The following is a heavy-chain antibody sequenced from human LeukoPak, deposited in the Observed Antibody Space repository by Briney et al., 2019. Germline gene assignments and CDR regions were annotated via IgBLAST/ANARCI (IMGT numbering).Heavy chain of an antibody. Sequence: SGGSLRLSCAASGFNFSSYAMHWVRQAPGEGLEWVGLISYGGIDKSYADSVKGRFTISRDSSKRTPYLQMNSLRAEDTAMYYCARESWSDSVAFDIWGLGTMVIVSS. CDR1: GFNFSSYA. CDR2: ISYGGIDK. D-gene: IGHD3-3*01. CDR3: ARESWSDSVAFDI. J-gene: IGHJ3*02. V-gene: IGHV3-30*04.